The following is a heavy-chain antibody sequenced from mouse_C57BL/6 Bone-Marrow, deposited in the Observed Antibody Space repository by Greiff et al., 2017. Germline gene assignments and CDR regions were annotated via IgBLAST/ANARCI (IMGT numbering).Heavy chain of an antibody. V-gene: IGHV1-55*01. Sequence: VQLQQPGAELVKPGASVKMSCKASGYTFTSYWITWVKQRPGQGLEWIGDIYPGSGSTNYNEKFKSKATLTVDTSSSTAYMQLSSLTSEDSAVYDCACDYYRECYAMDNWGRGTAVSVSA. CDR2: IYPGSGST. D-gene: IGHD2-14*01. CDR3: ACDYYRECYAMDN. CDR1: GYTFTSYW. J-gene: IGHJ4*01.